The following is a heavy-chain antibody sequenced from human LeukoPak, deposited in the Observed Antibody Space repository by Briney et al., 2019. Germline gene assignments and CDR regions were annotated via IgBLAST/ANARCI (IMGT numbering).Heavy chain of an antibody. J-gene: IGHJ4*02. CDR1: GGSFSGYY. CDR3: ARVGRQWPFDY. Sequence: SETLSLTCAVYGGSFSGYYWSWLRQPPGKGLEWIGEINHSGSTNYNPSLKSRVTISVDTSKNQFSLKLSSVTAADTAVYYCARVGRQWPFDYWGQGTLVTVSS. D-gene: IGHD6-19*01. CDR2: INHSGST. V-gene: IGHV4-34*01.